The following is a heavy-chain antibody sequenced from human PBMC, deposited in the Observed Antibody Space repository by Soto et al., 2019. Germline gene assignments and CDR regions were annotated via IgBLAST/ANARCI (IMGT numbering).Heavy chain of an antibody. V-gene: IGHV3-23*01. D-gene: IGHD6-19*01. J-gene: IGHJ4*02. CDR1: VFTFSRYA. Sequence: LILSWAASVFTFSRYAMKWVRQAPGKGLDWVSCISGSGDSTDYADSVKGRFTISRENSKNTLYLQMNSLRAEDKAVYHCAIRITVAGTYWGQGTMVPVSS. CDR2: ISGSGDST. CDR3: AIRITVAGTY.